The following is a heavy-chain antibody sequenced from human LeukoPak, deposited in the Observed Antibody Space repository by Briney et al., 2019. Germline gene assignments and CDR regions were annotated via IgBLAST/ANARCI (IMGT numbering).Heavy chain of an antibody. J-gene: IGHJ5*02. V-gene: IGHV1-69*04. CDR2: IIPILGIA. Sequence: SVKVSCKASGGTFSSYAISWVRQAPGQGLEWMGRIIPILGIANYAQKFQGRVTITADKSTSTAYMELSSLRSADTAVYYCARDLRENCSGGSRYSGNWFDPWGQGTLVTVSS. CDR1: GGTFSSYA. CDR3: ARDLRENCSGGSRYSGNWFDP. D-gene: IGHD2-15*01.